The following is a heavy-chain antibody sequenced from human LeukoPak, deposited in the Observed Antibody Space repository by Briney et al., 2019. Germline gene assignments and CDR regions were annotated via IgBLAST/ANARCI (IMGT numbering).Heavy chain of an antibody. J-gene: IGHJ4*02. CDR1: GFTFSSYA. CDR2: ISYDGSNK. Sequence: GGSLRLFCAASGFTFSSYAMHWVRQAPGKGLEWVAVISYDGSNKYYADSVKGRFTISRDNSKNTPYLQMNSLRAEDTAVYYRARAPIVVVTASPDYWGQGTLVTVSS. CDR3: ARAPIVVVTASPDY. D-gene: IGHD2-21*02. V-gene: IGHV3-30-3*01.